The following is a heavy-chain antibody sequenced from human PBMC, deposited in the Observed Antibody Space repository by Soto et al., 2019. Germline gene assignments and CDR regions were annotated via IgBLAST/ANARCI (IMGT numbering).Heavy chain of an antibody. J-gene: IGHJ4*02. CDR1: GYTLTELS. CDR2: FDPEDGET. Sequence: ASVKVSCKVSGYTLTELSMHWVRKAPGKGLEWMGGFDPEDGETIYAQKFQGRVTMTEATSTDTAYMELSSLRSEDTAVYYCATDRERNNWNWSCWGQGTLVTVSS. D-gene: IGHD1-7*01. V-gene: IGHV1-24*01. CDR3: ATDRERNNWNWSC.